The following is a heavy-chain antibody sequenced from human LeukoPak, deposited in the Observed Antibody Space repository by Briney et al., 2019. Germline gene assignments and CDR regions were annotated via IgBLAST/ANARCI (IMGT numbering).Heavy chain of an antibody. CDR3: ARGRMGVDYYFDY. J-gene: IGHJ4*02. CDR2: IYSGGST. D-gene: IGHD2-15*01. Sequence: GGSLRLSCAASGFTVSSNYMSWVRQAPGKGLEWVSVIYSGGSTYYADSVKGRFTISRDNSKNTLYLQMNSLRAEGTAVYYCARGRMGVDYYFDYWGQGTLVTVSS. V-gene: IGHV3-53*01. CDR1: GFTVSSNY.